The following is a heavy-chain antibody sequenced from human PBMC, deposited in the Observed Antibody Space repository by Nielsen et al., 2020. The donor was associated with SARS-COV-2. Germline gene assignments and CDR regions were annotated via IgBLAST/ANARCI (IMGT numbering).Heavy chain of an antibody. V-gene: IGHV3-9*01. D-gene: IGHD6-25*01. CDR1: GFTFDDYA. Sequence: GGSLRLSCAASGFTFDDYAMHWVRQAPGKGLEWVSGISLNSGSIGYADSVKGRFTISRDNAKNSLYLQMNIRRAEDTALYYCAKPGSDAFDIWGQGTMVTVSS. CDR3: AKPGSDAFDI. J-gene: IGHJ3*02. CDR2: ISLNSGSI.